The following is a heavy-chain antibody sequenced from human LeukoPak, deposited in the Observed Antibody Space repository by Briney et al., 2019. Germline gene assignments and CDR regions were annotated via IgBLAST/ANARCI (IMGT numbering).Heavy chain of an antibody. V-gene: IGHV1-8*01. Sequence: APVKDSCKASGYTFTSYDINWVRPATGQGLEWMGRRNPNRGNTGYAQRLQGRVTMTRNTSISTDYMELSSLRSEDTAVYYCARALHPPPGYSSGWYWFDPWGQGTLVTVSS. D-gene: IGHD6-19*01. J-gene: IGHJ5*02. CDR3: ARALHPPPGYSSGWYWFDP. CDR1: GYTFTSYD. CDR2: RNPNRGNT.